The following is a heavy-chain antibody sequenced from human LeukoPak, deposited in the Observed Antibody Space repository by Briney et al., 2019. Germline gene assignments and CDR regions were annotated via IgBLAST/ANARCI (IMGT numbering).Heavy chain of an antibody. J-gene: IGHJ6*03. V-gene: IGHV1-8*01. CDR2: MNPNSGNT. Sequence: ASVKVSCKASGYTFTSYDINWVRQATGQGLEWMGWMNPNSGNTGYAQKFQGRVTMTRNTSISTAYMELSSLRSEDTAVYYCARGLPYCSSTSCYFSYYYYMDVWGKGTTVTVSS. D-gene: IGHD2-2*01. CDR3: ARGLPYCSSTSCYFSYYYYMDV. CDR1: GYTFTSYD.